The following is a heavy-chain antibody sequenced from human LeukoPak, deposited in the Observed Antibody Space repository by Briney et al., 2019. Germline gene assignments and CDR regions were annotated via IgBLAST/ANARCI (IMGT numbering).Heavy chain of an antibody. D-gene: IGHD6-19*01. J-gene: IGHJ4*02. CDR3: ARGRNPRMLAVARGLFDY. V-gene: IGHV4-34*01. Sequence: PSETLSLTCAVYGGSFSGYYWSWIRQPPGKGLEWIGEINHSGSTNYNPSLKSRVTISVDTSKNQFSLKLSSVTAADTAVYYCARGRNPRMLAVARGLFDYWGQGTLVTVSS. CDR1: GGSFSGYY. CDR2: INHSGST.